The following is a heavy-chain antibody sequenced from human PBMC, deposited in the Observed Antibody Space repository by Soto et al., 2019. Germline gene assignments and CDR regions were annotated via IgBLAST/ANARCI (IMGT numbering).Heavy chain of an antibody. CDR3: ARMVPRITIFGVVRYDAFDI. CDR1: GFSLSNARMG. V-gene: IGHV2-26*01. D-gene: IGHD3-3*01. Sequence: QVTLKESGPVLVKPTETLTLTCTVSGFSLSNARMGVSWIRQPPGTALEWLAHIFSNDEKSYSTSLKSRLTASKDTSKSQVVLTMTNMDPVDTATYYCARMVPRITIFGVVRYDAFDIWGQGTMVTVSS. CDR2: IFSNDEK. J-gene: IGHJ3*02.